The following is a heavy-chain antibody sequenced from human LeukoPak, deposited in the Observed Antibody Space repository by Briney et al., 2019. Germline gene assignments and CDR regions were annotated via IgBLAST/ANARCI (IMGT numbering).Heavy chain of an antibody. J-gene: IGHJ6*03. V-gene: IGHV3-30*04. CDR3: ARGGGYNLLYYYYYYMDV. Sequence: GGSLRLSCAASGFTSSTYAMHWVREAPGTGVEGVGVISYDVSNKYYADSVKGRFTISRDNSKNTLYLQMNSLRAEDTAVYYCARGGGYNLLYYYYYYMDVWGKGTTVTVSS. CDR1: GFTSSTYA. D-gene: IGHD5-24*01. CDR2: ISYDVSNK.